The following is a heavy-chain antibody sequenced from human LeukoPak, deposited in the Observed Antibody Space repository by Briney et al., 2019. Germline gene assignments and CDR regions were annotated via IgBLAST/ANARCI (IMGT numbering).Heavy chain of an antibody. CDR2: IYYSGST. J-gene: IGHJ3*02. CDR1: GGSISSSSYY. Sequence: SETLSLTCTVSGGSISSSSYYWGWIRQPPGKGLEWIGSIYYSGSTYYNPSLKSRVTISVGTSKNQFSLKLSSVTAADTAVYYCARDRATYYYGSGSYSLGPSLRDENDAFDIWGQGTMVTVSS. V-gene: IGHV4-39*07. CDR3: ARDRATYYYGSGSYSLGPSLRDENDAFDI. D-gene: IGHD3-10*01.